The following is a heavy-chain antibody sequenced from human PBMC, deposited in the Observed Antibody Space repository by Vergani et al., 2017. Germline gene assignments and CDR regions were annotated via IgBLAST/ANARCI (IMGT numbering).Heavy chain of an antibody. CDR1: GFSFGDYA. J-gene: IGHJ5*02. Sequence: EVQLVESGGGLVPPGRSLRLSCAASGFSFGDYAMTWVRQAPGKGLEWVSYISSSGSTIYYADSVKGRFTISRDNAKNSLYLQMNSLRAEDTAVYYCASWYGSGSYYPPSRWFDPWGQGTLVTVSS. D-gene: IGHD3-10*01. CDR2: ISSSGSTI. CDR3: ASWYGSGSYYPPSRWFDP. V-gene: IGHV3-48*03.